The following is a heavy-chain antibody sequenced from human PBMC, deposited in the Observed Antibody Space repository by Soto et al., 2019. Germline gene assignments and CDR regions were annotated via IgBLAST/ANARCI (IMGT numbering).Heavy chain of an antibody. Sequence: GGSLRLSCVASGITFGSRAMSWVRQAPGEGLEWVSTITDNGGDTKSADSVRGRFTISRDNSKNTLYLQMSSLRAEDTAVYFCAIPSGLTVTGPDYWGQGTLVTVSS. CDR1: GITFGSRA. CDR3: AIPSGLTVTGPDY. J-gene: IGHJ4*02. V-gene: IGHV3-23*01. CDR2: ITDNGGDT. D-gene: IGHD6-19*01.